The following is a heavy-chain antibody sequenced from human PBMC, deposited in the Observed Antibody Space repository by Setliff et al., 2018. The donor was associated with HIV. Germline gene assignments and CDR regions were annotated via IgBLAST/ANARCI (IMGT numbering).Heavy chain of an antibody. J-gene: IGHJ3*02. CDR2: ISAANGDT. Sequence: ASVKVSCKASGYTFTSYGISWVRQAPGQGLEWMGWISAANGDTNFAQKFQGRVTMTTDTLTSTAYMELKSLRSDDTAVYYCARDGYKWNDNALEIWGLGTVVTVSS. D-gene: IGHD1-20*01. V-gene: IGHV1-18*01. CDR3: ARDGYKWNDNALEI. CDR1: GYTFTSYG.